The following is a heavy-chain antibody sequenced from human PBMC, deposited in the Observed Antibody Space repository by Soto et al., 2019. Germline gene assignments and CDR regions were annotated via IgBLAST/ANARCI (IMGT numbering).Heavy chain of an antibody. CDR3: ARDPCSGGSCYSGYSDYYYGMDV. J-gene: IGHJ6*02. CDR2: INPSGGST. Sequence: ASVKVSCKASGYTFTSYYMHWVRQAPGQGLEWMGIINPSGGSTSYAQKFQGRVTMTRDTSTSTVYMELSSLRSEDTAVYYCARDPCSGGSCYSGYSDYYYGMDVWGQGTTVTVSS. D-gene: IGHD2-15*01. V-gene: IGHV1-46*01. CDR1: GYTFTSYY.